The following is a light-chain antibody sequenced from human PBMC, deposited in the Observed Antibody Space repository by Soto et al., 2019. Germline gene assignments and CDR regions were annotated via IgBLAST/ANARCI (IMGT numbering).Light chain of an antibody. CDR1: QSINNW. CDR2: DAS. Sequence: DIQMTQSPSTLSASVGDRVTITCRASQSINNWLAWYQQKPGKAPKFLIYDASNLESGVPSRFSGSGSGTEFTLTVSILQPDDFATYYCQHGWSFGQGTKVDIK. J-gene: IGKJ1*01. V-gene: IGKV1-5*01. CDR3: QHGWS.